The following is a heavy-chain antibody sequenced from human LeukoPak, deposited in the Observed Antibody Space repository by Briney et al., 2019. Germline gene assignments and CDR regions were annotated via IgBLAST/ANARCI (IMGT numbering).Heavy chain of an antibody. J-gene: IGHJ5*02. CDR3: ARELLWFGDQAPTWFDP. CDR1: GFTFSSYD. D-gene: IGHD3-10*01. Sequence: GGSLRLSCAASGFTFSSYDMHWVRQATGNGLEWVSAIGTAGDTYYPGSVKGRFTISRENAKNSLYLQMNSLRAADTAVYYCARELLWFGDQAPTWFDPWGQGTLVTVSS. V-gene: IGHV3-13*01. CDR2: IGTAGDT.